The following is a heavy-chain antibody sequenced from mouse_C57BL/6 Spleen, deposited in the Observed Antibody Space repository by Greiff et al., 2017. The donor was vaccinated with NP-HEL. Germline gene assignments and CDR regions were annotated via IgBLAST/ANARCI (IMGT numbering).Heavy chain of an antibody. D-gene: IGHD2-4*01. CDR2: INPNNGGT. CDR3: ARTFDYESYWYFDV. CDR1: GYTFTDYN. Sequence: EVKLVESGPELVKPGASVKMSCKASGYTFTDYNMHWVKQSHGKSLEWIGYINPNNGGTSYNQKFKGKATLTVNKSSSTAYMELRSLTSEDSAVYYCARTFDYESYWYFDVWGTGTTVTVSS. V-gene: IGHV1-22*01. J-gene: IGHJ1*03.